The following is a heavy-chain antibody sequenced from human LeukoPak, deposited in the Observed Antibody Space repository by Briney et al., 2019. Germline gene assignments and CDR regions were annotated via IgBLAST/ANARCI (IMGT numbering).Heavy chain of an antibody. Sequence: GGSLRFSCAVFGFTVSSNYMTWVRQAPGKGLEWVSVIYSGGSTYYADSVKGRFTISSDNSKNTLYLQMNSLRAEDTAVYYCARRGYGDYAPFDYWGQGTLVTVSS. CDR1: GFTVSSNY. CDR3: ARRGYGDYAPFDY. J-gene: IGHJ4*02. D-gene: IGHD4-17*01. V-gene: IGHV3-66*01. CDR2: IYSGGST.